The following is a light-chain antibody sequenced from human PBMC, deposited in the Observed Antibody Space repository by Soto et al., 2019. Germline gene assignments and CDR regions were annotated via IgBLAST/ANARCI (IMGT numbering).Light chain of an antibody. CDR1: QSVSSSY. V-gene: IGKV3D-20*02. Sequence: EIVLTQSPGTLSLSPGERATLSCRASQSVSSSYLAWYQQKPGQAPRFLIYGASSRATGIPDRFSGSGSGTDFTLTISRLEPEDFAVYSCQQHNTWPITFGQGTRLEIK. CDR3: QQHNTWPIT. CDR2: GAS. J-gene: IGKJ5*01.